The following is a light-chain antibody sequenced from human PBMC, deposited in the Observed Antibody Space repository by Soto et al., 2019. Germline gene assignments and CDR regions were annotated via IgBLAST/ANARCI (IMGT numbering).Light chain of an antibody. V-gene: IGLV2-14*03. CDR3: SSYVTRSPVV. J-gene: IGLJ2*01. CDR2: DVS. Sequence: QSVLTQPASVSGSPGQSITVSCTGAASDVGGYNFVSWYQQHPGKAPKLLIYDVSHRPSGVSDRFSGSKSDNVASLTISGLQAEDEAEYFFSSYVTRSPVVFGGGTKLTVL. CDR1: ASDVGGYNF.